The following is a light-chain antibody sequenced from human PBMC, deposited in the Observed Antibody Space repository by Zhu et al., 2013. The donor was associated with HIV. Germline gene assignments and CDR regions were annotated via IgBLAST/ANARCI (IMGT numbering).Light chain of an antibody. CDR2: DVS. Sequence: QSALTQPASVSASPGQSITISCTGTSSDLGTYNYVSWYQQYPGKAPKLMIYDVSNRPSGVSNRFSGSKSGNTASLTVSGLQAEDEADYYCSSYAGNNNYVFGTGTKVTVL. CDR1: SSDLGTYNY. CDR3: SSYAGNNNYV. V-gene: IGLV2-14*01. J-gene: IGLJ1*01.